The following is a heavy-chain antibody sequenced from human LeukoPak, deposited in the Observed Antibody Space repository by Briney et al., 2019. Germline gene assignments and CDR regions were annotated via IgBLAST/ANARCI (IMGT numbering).Heavy chain of an antibody. V-gene: IGHV4-59*08. D-gene: IGHD3-10*01. CDR3: ARHFVPFRGANYYYGMDV. CDR1: GGSISSYY. J-gene: IGHJ6*02. CDR2: IYYSGST. Sequence: AETLSLTCTVSGGSISSYYWSWIRQPPGKGLEWLGYIYYSGSTNYNPSLKSRVTISVDTSKNQFSVKLSSVTAADTAVYYCARHFVPFRGANYYYGMDVWGQGTTVSVSS.